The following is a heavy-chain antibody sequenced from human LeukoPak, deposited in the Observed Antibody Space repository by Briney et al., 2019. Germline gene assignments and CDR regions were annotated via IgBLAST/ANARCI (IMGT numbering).Heavy chain of an antibody. V-gene: IGHV1-69*02. D-gene: IGHD1-14*01. Sequence: SVKVSCKASGGTFSSYTISWVRQAPGQGLEWMGRIFPILGIANYAQKFQGRVTITADKSTSTAYMELSSLRSEDTAVYYCARATGAASSLYMDVWGKGTTVTVSS. J-gene: IGHJ6*03. CDR2: IFPILGIA. CDR1: GGTFSSYT. CDR3: ARATGAASSLYMDV.